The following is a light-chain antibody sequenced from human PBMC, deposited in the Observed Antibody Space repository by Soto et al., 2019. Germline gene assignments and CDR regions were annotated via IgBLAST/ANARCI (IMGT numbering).Light chain of an antibody. V-gene: IGKV4-1*01. CDR3: QQYYGTPYT. CDR2: RAS. CDR1: QTVFYSSNNRNY. J-gene: IGKJ2*01. Sequence: DIVMTQSPDSLAVSLGERATINCKSSQTVFYSSNNRNYLAWYQQKPGQPPKLLLYRASIRESGVPDRFSGSGSGTDFPLTISSLQAEDVAVYYCQQYYGTPYTFGQGTKLEI.